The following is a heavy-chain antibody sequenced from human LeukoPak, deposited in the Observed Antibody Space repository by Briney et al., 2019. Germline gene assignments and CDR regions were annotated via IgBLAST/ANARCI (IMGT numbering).Heavy chain of an antibody. CDR1: GVSFSGYY. CDR3: ARGRASKYSSSGGGYFDY. CDR2: INHSGST. J-gene: IGHJ4*02. V-gene: IGHV4-34*01. D-gene: IGHD6-13*01. Sequence: PSETLSLTCAVYGVSFSGYYWSWIRQPPGKGLEWIGEINHSGSTNYNPSLKSRVTISVDTSKNQFSLKLSSVTAADTAVYYCARGRASKYSSSGGGYFDYWGQGTLVTVSS.